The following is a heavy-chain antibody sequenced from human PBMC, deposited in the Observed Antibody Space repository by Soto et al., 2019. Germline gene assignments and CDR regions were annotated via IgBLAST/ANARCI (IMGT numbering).Heavy chain of an antibody. CDR1: GFTFSSYG. Sequence: XGSLRLSCAAAGFTFSSYGMHWVRQAPGKGLEWVAVIWYDGSNKYYADSVKGRFTISRDNSKNTLYLQMNSLRAEDTAVYYCARSPYGDYFFSAWGQGTLVTVSS. V-gene: IGHV3-33*01. D-gene: IGHD4-17*01. CDR2: IWYDGSNK. CDR3: ARSPYGDYFFSA. J-gene: IGHJ4*02.